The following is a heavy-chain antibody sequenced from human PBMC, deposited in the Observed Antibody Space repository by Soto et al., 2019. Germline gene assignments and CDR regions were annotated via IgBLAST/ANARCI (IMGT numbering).Heavy chain of an antibody. CDR1: GGSITSYY. CDR3: ARYQNGRPYVNY. CDR2: VVLSGIT. J-gene: IGHJ4*02. D-gene: IGHD3-9*01. V-gene: IGHV4-59*01. Sequence: QVQLQESGPGLVKPSETLSLTCTVSGGSITSYYWSWIGQPPGEGLEWIGYVVLSGITRYHPSLNSRSTISFNEPKNMFSLNLIVATSTDTAVYSCARYQNGRPYVNYLAQGPLVTVS.